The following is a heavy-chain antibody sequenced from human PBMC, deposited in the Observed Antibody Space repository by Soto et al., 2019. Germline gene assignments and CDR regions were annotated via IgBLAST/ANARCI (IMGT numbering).Heavy chain of an antibody. J-gene: IGHJ4*02. Sequence: GGSLRLSCAASGFTFSRDAMHWVRQAPGKGLEWVAVISYDGSNKYYADSVKGRFTISRDNSKNTLYLQMNSLRAEDTAVYYCARDLELRPYWGQGTLVTVSS. V-gene: IGHV3-30-3*01. D-gene: IGHD1-7*01. CDR1: GFTFSRDA. CDR2: ISYDGSNK. CDR3: ARDLELRPY.